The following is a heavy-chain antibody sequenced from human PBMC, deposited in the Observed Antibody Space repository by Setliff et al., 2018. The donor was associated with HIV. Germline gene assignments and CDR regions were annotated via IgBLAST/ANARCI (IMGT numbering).Heavy chain of an antibody. CDR2: IYHSGKT. J-gene: IGHJ4*02. CDR3: VFGLRFSPFDN. CDR1: GGSISSNKYY. V-gene: IGHV4-39*01. D-gene: IGHD5-12*01. Sequence: SETLSLTCSVSGGSISSNKYYWSWIRQPPGKGLEWTGSIYHSGKTYYNPSLKSRLTISVDTSKNQFSLKLSSVTAADTGLYYCVFGLRFSPFDNWGQGTLVTVSS.